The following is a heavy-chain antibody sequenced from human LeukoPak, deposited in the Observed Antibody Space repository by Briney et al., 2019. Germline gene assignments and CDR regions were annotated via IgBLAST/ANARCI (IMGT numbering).Heavy chain of an antibody. CDR2: IYYSGST. CDR1: GGSISSSSYY. J-gene: IGHJ4*02. Sequence: SETLSLTYTVSGGSISSSSYYWGWIRQPPGKGLEWIGSIYYSGSTYYNPSLKSRVTISVDTSKNQFSLKLSSVTAADTAVYYCARHSITMVRGVIITPGDLFDYWGQGTLVTVSS. CDR3: ARHSITMVRGVIITPGDLFDY. D-gene: IGHD3-10*01. V-gene: IGHV4-39*01.